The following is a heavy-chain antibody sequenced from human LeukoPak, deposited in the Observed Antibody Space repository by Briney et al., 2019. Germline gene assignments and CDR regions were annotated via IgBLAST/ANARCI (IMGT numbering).Heavy chain of an antibody. CDR2: IKKDGSEK. V-gene: IGHV3-7*01. J-gene: IGHJ4*02. D-gene: IGHD6-13*01. Sequence: GSLRLSCAASGFTFSSYWMSWVRQAPGKGLEWVANIKKDGSEKYYVDSVKGRFTISRDNAKNSLYLQMNSLRAEDTAVYYCARWAIAAAGTIDYWGQGTLVTVSS. CDR1: GFTFSSYW. CDR3: ARWAIAAAGTIDY.